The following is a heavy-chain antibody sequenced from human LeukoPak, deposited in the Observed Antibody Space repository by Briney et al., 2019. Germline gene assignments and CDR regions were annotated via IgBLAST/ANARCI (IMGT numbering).Heavy chain of an antibody. Sequence: KPSETLSLTCIVSGGSISSSSYFWGWIRQPPGKGLEWIGEINHSGSTNYNPSLKSRVTISVDTSKNQFSLKLSSVTAADTAVYYCASRITIFGVVIEDWGQGTLVTVSS. CDR3: ASRITIFGVVIED. D-gene: IGHD3-3*01. V-gene: IGHV4-39*07. J-gene: IGHJ4*01. CDR1: GGSISSSSYF. CDR2: INHSGST.